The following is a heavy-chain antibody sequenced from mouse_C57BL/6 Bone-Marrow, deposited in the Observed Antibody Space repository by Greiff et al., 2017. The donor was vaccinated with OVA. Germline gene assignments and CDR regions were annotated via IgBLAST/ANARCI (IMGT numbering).Heavy chain of an antibody. Sequence: QVQLQQPGAELVKPGASVKLSCKASGYTFTSYWMHWVKQRPGQGLEWIGMIHPNSGSTNYNEKFKSKATLTVDKSSSTAYMQLRSLTSEDSAVLCCDSKDYYDDYWGQGTTLTVSS. CDR1: GYTFTSYW. CDR3: DSKDYYDDY. V-gene: IGHV1-64*01. J-gene: IGHJ2*01. CDR2: IHPNSGST. D-gene: IGHD1-1*01.